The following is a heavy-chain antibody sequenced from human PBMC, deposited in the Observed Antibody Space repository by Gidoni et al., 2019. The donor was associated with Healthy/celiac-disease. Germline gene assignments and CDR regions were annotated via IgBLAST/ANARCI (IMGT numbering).Heavy chain of an antibody. D-gene: IGHD6-6*01. CDR2: IYYSGST. J-gene: IGHJ5*02. CDR1: GGSISSSSYY. CDR3: ARSPTGGVSARPHNWFDP. Sequence: QLQLQESGPGLVKPSETLSLTCTVSGGSISSSSYYWGWIRQPPGKGLEWIGSIYYSGSTYYNPSLKSRVTISVDTSKNQFSLKLSSVTAADTAVYYCARSPTGGVSARPHNWFDPWGQGTLVTVSS. V-gene: IGHV4-39*01.